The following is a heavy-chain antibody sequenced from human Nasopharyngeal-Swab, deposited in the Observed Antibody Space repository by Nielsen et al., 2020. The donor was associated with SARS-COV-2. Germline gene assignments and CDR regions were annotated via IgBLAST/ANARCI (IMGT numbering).Heavy chain of an antibody. CDR1: GFTFSSYA. V-gene: IGHV3-30*04. CDR3: AKHSPHSPPGDRVFDY. J-gene: IGHJ4*02. Sequence: GESLKISCAASGFTFSSYAMHWVRQAPGKGLEWVAVISYDGSNKYYADSVKGRFTISRDNSKNMLFLQMNSLTADDTAVYYCAKHSPHSPPGDRVFDYWGRGTLVTVSS. CDR2: ISYDGSNK. D-gene: IGHD7-27*01.